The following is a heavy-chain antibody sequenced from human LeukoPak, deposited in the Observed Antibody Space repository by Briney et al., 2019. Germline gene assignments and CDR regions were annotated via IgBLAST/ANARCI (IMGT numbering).Heavy chain of an antibody. Sequence: SGTLCLTCAVSGGSISSSNWWSWVRQPPGKGLEWIGEIYHSGSTNYNPSLKSRVTISVDKSKNQFSLKLSSVTAADTAVYYCARKFPLYDFWSGYYTTWGQGTLVTVSS. V-gene: IGHV4-4*02. J-gene: IGHJ5*02. CDR3: ARKFPLYDFWSGYYTT. CDR1: GGSISSSNW. CDR2: IYHSGST. D-gene: IGHD3-3*01.